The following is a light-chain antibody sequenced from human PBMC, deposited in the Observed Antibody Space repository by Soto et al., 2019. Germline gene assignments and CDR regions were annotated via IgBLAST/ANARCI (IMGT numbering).Light chain of an antibody. CDR3: QLYNNWPPFT. V-gene: IGKV3-15*01. J-gene: IGKJ3*01. Sequence: EIVMTQSPATLSVSPGERATLSCRASQSVSSNLAWYQQKPGQAPRLLIYGASTRATGIPARFSGSGSGTEFTLPISSLQAEDFAVYYCQLYNNWPPFTFGPGTKVDIK. CDR2: GAS. CDR1: QSVSSN.